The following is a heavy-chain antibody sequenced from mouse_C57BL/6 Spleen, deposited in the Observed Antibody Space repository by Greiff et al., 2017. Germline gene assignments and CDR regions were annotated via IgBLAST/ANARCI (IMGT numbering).Heavy chain of an antibody. J-gene: IGHJ2*01. D-gene: IGHD2-12*01. Sequence: DVKLVESGGDLVKPGGSLKLSCAASGFTFSSYGMSWVRQTPDKRLEWVATISSGGSYTYYPDSVKGRFTISRDNAKNTLYLQMSSLKSEDTAMYYCARHNYDCFDCWGQGTTLTVSS. V-gene: IGHV5-6*02. CDR3: ARHNYDCFDC. CDR1: GFTFSSYG. CDR2: ISSGGSYT.